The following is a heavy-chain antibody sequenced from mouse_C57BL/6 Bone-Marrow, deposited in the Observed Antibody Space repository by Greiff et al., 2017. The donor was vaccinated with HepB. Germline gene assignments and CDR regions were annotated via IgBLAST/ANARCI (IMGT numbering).Heavy chain of an antibody. D-gene: IGHD1-3*01. J-gene: IGHJ4*01. V-gene: IGHV1-42*01. CDR3: AREEWAMDY. Sequence: DVKLQESGPELVKPGASVKISCKASGYSFTGYYMNWVKQSPEKSLEWIGEINPSTGGTTYNQKFKAKAKLTVDKSSSTAYMQLKSLTSEDSAVYYCAREEWAMDYWGQGTSVTVSS. CDR2: INPSTGGT. CDR1: GYSFTGYY.